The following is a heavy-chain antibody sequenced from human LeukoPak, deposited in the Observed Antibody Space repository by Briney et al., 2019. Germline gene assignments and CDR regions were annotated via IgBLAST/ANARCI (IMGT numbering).Heavy chain of an antibody. V-gene: IGHV4-61*08. D-gene: IGHD3-22*01. CDR2: IYYSGST. J-gene: IGHJ4*02. CDR3: ASYSYYYDSSGYFDY. CDR1: GGSISSGGYY. Sequence: SETLSLTCTVSGGSISSGGYYWSWIRQPPGKGLEWIGYIYYSGSTNYNPSLKSRVTISVDTSKNQFSLKLSSVTAADTAVYYCASYSYYYDSSGYFDYWGQGTLVTVSS.